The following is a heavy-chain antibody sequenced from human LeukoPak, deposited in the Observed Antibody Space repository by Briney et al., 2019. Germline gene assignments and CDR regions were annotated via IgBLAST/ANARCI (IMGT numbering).Heavy chain of an antibody. D-gene: IGHD6-19*01. CDR3: ARDLGYSSGWYLH. J-gene: IGHJ4*02. CDR1: GGTFSSYA. Sequence: SVKVSCKASGGTFSSYAISWVRQAPGQGLEWMGGIIPIFGTANYAQKFQGRVTITADKSTSTAYMELRSLRSDDTAVYYCARDLGYSSGWYLHWGQGTLVTVSS. V-gene: IGHV1-69*06. CDR2: IIPIFGTA.